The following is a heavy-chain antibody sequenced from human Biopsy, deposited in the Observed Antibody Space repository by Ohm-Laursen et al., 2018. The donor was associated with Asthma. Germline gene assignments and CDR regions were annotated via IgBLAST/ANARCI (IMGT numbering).Heavy chain of an antibody. CDR3: VRDGTDDAFDI. Sequence: SLRLSCAASGFSFSEFVMHWVRQAPGKGLEWVGVISKDASTQDYADSVKGRFTMARDNSKNTLDLQMNSLREEDTAVYNCVRDGTDDAFDIWGQGTVVSVSS. D-gene: IGHD1-1*01. J-gene: IGHJ3*02. CDR2: ISKDASTQ. CDR1: GFSFSEFV. V-gene: IGHV3-30*03.